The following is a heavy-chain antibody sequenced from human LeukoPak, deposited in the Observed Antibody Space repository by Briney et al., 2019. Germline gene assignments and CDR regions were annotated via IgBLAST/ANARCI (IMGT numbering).Heavy chain of an antibody. Sequence: PGGSLRLSCAASGFTFSSYAMSWVRQAPGKGLEWVSAISGSGGSTYYADSVKGRFTISRDNSKNTLYLQMNSLRAEDTAVYYCAKDLFSGWYYYYGMDVWGQGTTVTVSS. V-gene: IGHV3-23*01. J-gene: IGHJ6*02. D-gene: IGHD6-19*01. CDR2: ISGSGGST. CDR3: AKDLFSGWYYYYGMDV. CDR1: GFTFSSYA.